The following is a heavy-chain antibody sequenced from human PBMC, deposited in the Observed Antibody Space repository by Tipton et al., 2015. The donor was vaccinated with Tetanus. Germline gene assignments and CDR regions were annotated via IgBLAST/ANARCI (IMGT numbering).Heavy chain of an antibody. CDR2: ISAYNGNT. CDR3: ARVTARPANNWFDP. D-gene: IGHD6-6*01. Sequence: QLVQSGPEVKKPGASVKVSCKASGYTFTSYGISWVRQAPGQGLEWMGWISAYNGNTNYAQKLQGRVTMTTDTSTSTAYMELRSLRSDDTAVYDCARVTARPANNWFDPWAQGPLVTVSS. CDR1: GYTFTSYG. V-gene: IGHV1-18*01. J-gene: IGHJ5*02.